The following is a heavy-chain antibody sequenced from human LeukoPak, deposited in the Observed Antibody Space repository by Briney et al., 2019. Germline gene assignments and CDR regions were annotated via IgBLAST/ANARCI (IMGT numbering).Heavy chain of an antibody. D-gene: IGHD2-2*01. CDR3: ARRLGYCSSTSCHGLGSDY. CDR1: GYSISSGYY. J-gene: IGHJ4*02. V-gene: IGHV4-38-2*01. CDR2: IYDSGST. Sequence: SETLSLTCAVSGYSISSGYYWGWIRQPPGKGLEWIWSIYDSGSTYYNPSLKSRVTISVDTSKNQFSLKLSSVTAADTAVYYCARRLGYCSSTSCHGLGSDYWGQGTLVTVSS.